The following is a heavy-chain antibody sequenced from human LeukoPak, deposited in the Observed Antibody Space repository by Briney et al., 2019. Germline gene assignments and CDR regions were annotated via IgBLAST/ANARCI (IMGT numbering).Heavy chain of an antibody. D-gene: IGHD3-9*01. CDR3: AKNAIAWSKDY. CDR2: ISDNGGST. J-gene: IGHJ4*02. Sequence: GVSLRLSCAASGFTFSSSAMTWVRQAPGKGLEWVSSISDNGGSTYYADSVKGRFTISRDNSKNTLFLQMSSLRVEDTALYYCAKNAIAWSKDYWGQGTLVTVSS. CDR1: GFTFSSSA. V-gene: IGHV3-23*01.